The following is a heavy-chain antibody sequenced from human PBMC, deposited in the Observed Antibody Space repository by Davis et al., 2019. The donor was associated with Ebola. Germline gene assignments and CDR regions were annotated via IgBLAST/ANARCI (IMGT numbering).Heavy chain of an antibody. J-gene: IGHJ4*02. CDR2: NSALTGAT. V-gene: IGHV1-18*04. CDR1: GYSFTDYY. Sequence: ASVKVSCKASGYSFTDYYMHWVRQAPGQGLEWVGWNSALTGATNYGQKVQGRVTMSSDTSTNTAYMDLTNLRSDDTAVYYCARGSSIHYYGDLWGQGTLVTVSS. D-gene: IGHD4-17*01. CDR3: ARGSSIHYYGDL.